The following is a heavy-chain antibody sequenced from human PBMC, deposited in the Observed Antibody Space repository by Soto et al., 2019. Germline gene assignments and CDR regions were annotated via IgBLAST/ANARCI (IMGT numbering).Heavy chain of an antibody. Sequence: SVKVSCKASGGTFSSYAISWVRQAPGQGLEWMGGIIPIFGTANYAQKFQGRVTITADKSASTAYMELSSLRSEDTAVYYCARVQGYCSSTSCIGIHYYYYGMDVWGQGTTVNVSS. J-gene: IGHJ6*02. CDR3: ARVQGYCSSTSCIGIHYYYYGMDV. V-gene: IGHV1-69*06. CDR2: IIPIFGTA. D-gene: IGHD2-2*01. CDR1: GGTFSSYA.